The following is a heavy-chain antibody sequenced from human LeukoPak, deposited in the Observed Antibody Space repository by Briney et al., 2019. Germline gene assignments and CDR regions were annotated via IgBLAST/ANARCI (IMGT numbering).Heavy chain of an antibody. CDR2: IDWDDDK. CDR1: GCSLSTSGMC. CDR3: ARIFTGAGHIDY. Sequence: SGPTLVNPTQTHTLPCTFSGCSLSTSGMCVNWIRQPPGKALEWLARIDWDDDKYYSTSLKTRLTISKDTSKNQVVLTMTNMDPVGTGTYYCARIFTGAGHIDYWGQGTLVTVSS. V-gene: IGHV2-70*11. J-gene: IGHJ4*02. D-gene: IGHD6-19*01.